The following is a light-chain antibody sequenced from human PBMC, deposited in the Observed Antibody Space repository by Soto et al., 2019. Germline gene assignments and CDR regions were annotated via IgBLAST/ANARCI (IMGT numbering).Light chain of an antibody. Sequence: QSALTQPPSASGSPGQSVTISCTGTSSDVGGYNYVSWYQQHPGKAPKLMSYEVSKRPSGVPDRFYGSKSGNTASLTVSGLQAEDEADYYCSSYAGSRGWVFGGGTKRTV. CDR2: EVS. V-gene: IGLV2-8*01. CDR3: SSYAGSRGWV. J-gene: IGLJ3*02. CDR1: SSDVGGYNY.